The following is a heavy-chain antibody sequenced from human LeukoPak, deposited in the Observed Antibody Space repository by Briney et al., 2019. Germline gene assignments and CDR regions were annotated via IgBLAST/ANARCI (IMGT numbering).Heavy chain of an antibody. V-gene: IGHV1-69*05. CDR3: ARGRANWGRRPSLHFDY. J-gene: IGHJ4*02. Sequence: SVKVSCKASGGTFSSYAISWVRQAPGQGLEWMGGIIPIFGTANYAQKFQGRVTITTAESTSTAYMELSSLRSEDTAVYYCARGRANWGRRPSLHFDYWGQGTLVTVSS. CDR1: GGTFSSYA. D-gene: IGHD7-27*01. CDR2: IIPIFGTA.